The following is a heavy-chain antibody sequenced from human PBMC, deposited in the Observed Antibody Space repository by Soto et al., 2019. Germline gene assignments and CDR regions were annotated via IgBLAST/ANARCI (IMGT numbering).Heavy chain of an antibody. D-gene: IGHD2-15*01. CDR3: AHAGDFDLLSFDR. J-gene: IGHJ4*02. V-gene: IGHV2-5*02. CDR2: IYWDDDK. Sequence: QITLKESGPPLVRPAQTLTLTCAFSGFSLTTTRMGVGWIRQPPGKALEWLALIYWDDDKRYSPSLKNRLTVSKDTSTNRVVLTITNISPDDTGTYFCAHAGDFDLLSFDRWGPGTRVTVSS. CDR1: GFSLTTTRMG.